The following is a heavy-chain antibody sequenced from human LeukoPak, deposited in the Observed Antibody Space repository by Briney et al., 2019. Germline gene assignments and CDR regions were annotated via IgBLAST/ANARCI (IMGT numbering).Heavy chain of an antibody. V-gene: IGHV3-21*01. CDR1: GFTFSSYS. CDR2: ISSSSSYI. CDR3: ARSQTNIVNYPADY. D-gene: IGHD4-11*01. Sequence: GGSLRLSCAASGFTFSSYSMNWVRQAPGKGLEWVSSISSSSSYIYYADSVKGRFTISRDNAKNSLYLQMNSLRAEDTAVYYCARSQTNIVNYPADYWGQGTLITVSS. J-gene: IGHJ4*02.